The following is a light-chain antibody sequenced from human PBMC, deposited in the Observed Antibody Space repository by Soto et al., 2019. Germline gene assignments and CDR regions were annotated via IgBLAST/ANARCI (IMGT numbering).Light chain of an antibody. CDR2: DVS. CDR1: SSDVGGYNY. J-gene: IGLJ1*01. Sequence: QSALTQPRSVSGSPGQSVTISCTGTSSDVGGYNYVSWYQQHPGKAPKLMIYDVSKRPSGVPDRFSGSKSGNTASLTISGLQAEDEADYYCAAWDGSLKEYVFGTGTKVTVL. CDR3: AAWDGSLKEYV. V-gene: IGLV2-11*01.